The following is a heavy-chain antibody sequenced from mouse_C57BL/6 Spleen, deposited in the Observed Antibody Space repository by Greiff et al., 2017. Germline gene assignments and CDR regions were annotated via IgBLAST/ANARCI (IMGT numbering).Heavy chain of an antibody. CDR1: GFSLTSYG. J-gene: IGHJ4*01. CDR3: ARNLNYYGSSYGYAMDY. D-gene: IGHD1-1*01. CDR2: IWSGGST. V-gene: IGHV2-2*01. Sequence: QVQLQQSGPGLVQPSQSLSITCTVSGFSLTSYGVHWVRQSPGPGLEWLGVIWSGGSTDYNAAFISRLSIRTDNSSCQVFFKMNSVQADDTAIYYGARNLNYYGSSYGYAMDYWGQGTSVTVSS.